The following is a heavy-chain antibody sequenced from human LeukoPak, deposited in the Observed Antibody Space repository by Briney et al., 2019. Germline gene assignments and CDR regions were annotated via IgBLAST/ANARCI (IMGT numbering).Heavy chain of an antibody. CDR3: ATGTTTLPWFDP. CDR2: FDPEDGET. J-gene: IGHJ5*02. D-gene: IGHD1-1*01. CDR1: GYTLTELS. V-gene: IGHV1-24*01. Sequence: ASVKVSCKVSGYTLTELSMHWVRQAPGKGLEWMGGFDPEDGETICAQKFQGRVTMTEDTSTDTAYMELSSLRSEDTAVYYCATGTTTLPWFDPWGQGTLVTVSS.